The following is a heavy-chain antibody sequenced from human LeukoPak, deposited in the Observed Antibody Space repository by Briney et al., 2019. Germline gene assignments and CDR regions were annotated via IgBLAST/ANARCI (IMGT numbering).Heavy chain of an antibody. J-gene: IGHJ4*02. CDR1: GFTFSDYY. V-gene: IGHV3-11*06. CDR3: ARGTGTTAYLDY. Sequence: GGSLRLSCAASGFTFSDYYMSWVRQAPGKGLEWVSYISGSSGYTKYADSVKGRFTISRDNAKNSLYLQVNSLRAEDTAVYYCARGTGTTAYLDYWGQGTPVTVSS. CDR2: ISGSSGYT. D-gene: IGHD1-1*01.